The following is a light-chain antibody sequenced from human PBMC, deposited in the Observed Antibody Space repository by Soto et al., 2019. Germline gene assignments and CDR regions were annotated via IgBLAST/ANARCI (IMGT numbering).Light chain of an antibody. Sequence: EIVMTQSPATLSVSPGERATLSCRASQSVSSNLAWYQQKLGQAPRLLIYGASTRATGIPARFSGSGSGTEFTLSISSLQSEDFAVYYCQQYNNWPGLTFGGGTKVEIK. CDR2: GAS. CDR3: QQYNNWPGLT. V-gene: IGKV3-15*01. CDR1: QSVSSN. J-gene: IGKJ4*01.